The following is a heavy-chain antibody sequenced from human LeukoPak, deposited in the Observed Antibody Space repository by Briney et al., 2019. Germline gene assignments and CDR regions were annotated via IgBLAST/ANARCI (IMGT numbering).Heavy chain of an antibody. CDR1: GYTFTGYY. D-gene: IGHD2-2*01. CDR2: INPNSGGT. CDR3: ASIIPRDIVVVPAATDYYYYGMDV. Sequence: EASVKVSCKASGYTFTGYYMRWVRQAPGQGLEWMGWINPNSGGTNYAQKFQGRVTMTRDTSISTAYMELSRLRSDDTAVYYCASIIPRDIVVVPAATDYYYYGMDVWGQGTTVTVSS. J-gene: IGHJ6*02. V-gene: IGHV1-2*02.